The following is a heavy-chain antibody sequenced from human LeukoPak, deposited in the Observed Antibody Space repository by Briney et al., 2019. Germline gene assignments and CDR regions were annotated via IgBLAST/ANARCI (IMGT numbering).Heavy chain of an antibody. CDR1: GFILSDYN. CDR3: ARDLSATARAYDY. CDR2: IAISGTYI. D-gene: IGHD2-15*01. V-gene: IGHV3-21*01. J-gene: IGHJ4*02. Sequence: PGGSLRLSCAASGFILSDYNMNWVRQAPGKGLEWVSFIAISGTYITYADSVKGRFTISRDNAKNSLYLQMNSLRAEDTAVYYCARDLSATARAYDYWGQGTRVTVSS.